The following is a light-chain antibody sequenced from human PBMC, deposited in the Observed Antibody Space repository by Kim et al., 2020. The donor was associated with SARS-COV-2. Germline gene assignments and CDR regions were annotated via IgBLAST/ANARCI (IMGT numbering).Light chain of an antibody. Sequence: SPGDNITPPRRAWMSVTSSCLVWYQNKPGQAPRLLLYGASSRATGIPARFSGSGCGTEFTLTISRLEPEDLAVYYCQEYVTSPGTVGRGTKVDIK. V-gene: IGKV3-20*01. CDR2: GAS. CDR1: MSVTSSC. J-gene: IGKJ4*02. CDR3: QEYVTSPGT.